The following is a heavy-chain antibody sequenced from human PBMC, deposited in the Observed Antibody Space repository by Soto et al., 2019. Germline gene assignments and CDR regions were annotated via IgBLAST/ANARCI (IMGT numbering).Heavy chain of an antibody. CDR2: INPSGGST. D-gene: IGHD3-3*01. J-gene: IGHJ5*02. CDR3: ARDWGYDFWSGNWFDP. V-gene: IGHV1-46*01. CDR1: GYTFTSYY. Sequence: GAAVKVSCKASGYTFTSYYMHWVRQAPGQGLEWMGIINPSGGSTSYAQKLQGRVTMTTDTSTSTAYMELRSLRSDDTAVYYCARDWGYDFWSGNWFDPWGQGTLVTVSS.